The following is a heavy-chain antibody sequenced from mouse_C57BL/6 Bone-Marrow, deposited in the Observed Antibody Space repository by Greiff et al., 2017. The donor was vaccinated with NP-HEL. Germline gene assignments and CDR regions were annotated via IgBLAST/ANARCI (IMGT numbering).Heavy chain of an antibody. CDR3: ARCYYDGSSYWYFDV. V-gene: IGHV1-64*01. J-gene: IGHJ1*03. CDR2: IHPNSGST. CDR1: GYTFTSYW. D-gene: IGHD1-1*01. Sequence: QVQLQQPGAELVKPGASVKLSCKASGYTFTSYWMHWVKQRPGRGLEWIGMIHPNSGSTNYNEKFKSKATLTVDKSSSTAYMQRSSLTSEDSAVYYCARCYYDGSSYWYFDVWGTGTTVTVSS.